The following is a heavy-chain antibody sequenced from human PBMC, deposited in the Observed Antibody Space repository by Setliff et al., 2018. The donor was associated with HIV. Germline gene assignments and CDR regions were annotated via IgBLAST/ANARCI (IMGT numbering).Heavy chain of an antibody. Sequence: LRLSCAASGFTFSSYAMHWVRQAPGKGLEWVAVISYDGSNKYYADSVKGRFTISRDNSKNTLYLQMNSLGAEDTAVYYCAREELVGGFDYWGQGTLVTVSS. CDR3: AREELVGGFDY. CDR2: ISYDGSNK. V-gene: IGHV3-30*04. D-gene: IGHD6-13*01. CDR1: GFTFSSYA. J-gene: IGHJ4*02.